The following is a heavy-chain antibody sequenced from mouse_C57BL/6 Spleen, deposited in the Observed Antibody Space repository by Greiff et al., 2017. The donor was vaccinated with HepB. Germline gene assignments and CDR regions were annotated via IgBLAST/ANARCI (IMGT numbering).Heavy chain of an antibody. CDR2: ISYDGSN. V-gene: IGHV3-6*01. J-gene: IGHJ3*01. CDR1: GYSITSGYY. Sequence: EVKLLESGPGLVKPSQSLSLTCSVTGYSITSGYYWNWIRQFPGNKLEWMGYISYDGSNNYNPSLKNRISITRDTSENQFFLKLNSVTTEDTATYCCARGELGRWFAYWGQGTLVTVSA. D-gene: IGHD4-1*01. CDR3: ARGELGRWFAY.